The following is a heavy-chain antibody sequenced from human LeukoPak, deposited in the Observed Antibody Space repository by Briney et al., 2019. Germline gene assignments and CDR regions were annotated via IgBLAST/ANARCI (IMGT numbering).Heavy chain of an antibody. J-gene: IGHJ4*02. CDR1: GFTFDGYG. V-gene: IGHV3-33*01. CDR2: IWYDGSKE. Sequence: QPGGSLRLSCAASGFTFDGYGFHWVRQAPGKGLEWVAVIWYDGSKEYYADSVKGRFTISRDNSKNTLYLQMNSLKAEDTAVYHCARSRGGSSSGVGDRFDFWGQGTLVTVSS. CDR3: ARSRGGSSSGVGDRFDF. D-gene: IGHD6-6*01.